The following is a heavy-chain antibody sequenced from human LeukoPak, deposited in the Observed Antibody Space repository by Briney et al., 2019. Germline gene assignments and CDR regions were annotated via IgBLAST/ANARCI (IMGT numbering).Heavy chain of an antibody. Sequence: GASVKVSCKASGYTFTSYAMNWVRQAPGQGLEWMGWINTNTGNPTYAQGFIGQFVFSLDTSVSTAYLQISSLKAEDTAVYHCARIGAGTPAYSAFDIWGQGTRVTVSS. CDR2: INTNTGNP. J-gene: IGHJ3*02. D-gene: IGHD1-7*01. CDR1: GYTFTSYA. V-gene: IGHV7-4-1*02. CDR3: ARIGAGTPAYSAFDI.